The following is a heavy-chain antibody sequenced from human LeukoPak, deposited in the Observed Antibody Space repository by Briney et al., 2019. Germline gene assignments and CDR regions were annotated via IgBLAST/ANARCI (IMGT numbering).Heavy chain of an antibody. J-gene: IGHJ4*02. Sequence: ASVKVSCKASGYTFTSYAMHWVRQAPGQRLEWMGWINAGNGNTKYSQEFQGRVTITRDTYASTAYMELSSLRSEDMAVYYCARAAVIAVAASYFDYWGQGTLVTVSS. CDR2: INAGNGNT. CDR3: ARAAVIAVAASYFDY. D-gene: IGHD6-19*01. V-gene: IGHV1-3*03. CDR1: GYTFTSYA.